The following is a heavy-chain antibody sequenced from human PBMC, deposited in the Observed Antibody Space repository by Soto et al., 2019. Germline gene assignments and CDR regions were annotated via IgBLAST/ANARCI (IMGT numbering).Heavy chain of an antibody. CDR1: GYTLTELS. D-gene: IGHD6-13*01. CDR3: ATDLRRAIAAAGTGYDY. Sequence: SVKVSCKVSGYTLTELSMHWVRQAPGKGLEWMGGFDPEDGETIYAQKFQGRVTTTEDTSTDTAYMELSSLRSEDTAVYYCATDLRRAIAAAGTGYDYWGQGTLVTVSS. V-gene: IGHV1-24*01. J-gene: IGHJ4*02. CDR2: FDPEDGET.